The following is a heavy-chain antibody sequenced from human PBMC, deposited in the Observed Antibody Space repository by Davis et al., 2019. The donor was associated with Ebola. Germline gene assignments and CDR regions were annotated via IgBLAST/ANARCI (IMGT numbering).Heavy chain of an antibody. J-gene: IGHJ6*02. CDR2: IRSKAYGGTT. V-gene: IGHV3-49*04. CDR1: GFTFGDYA. D-gene: IGHD3-16*01. CDR3: TRDRLMGGMDV. Sequence: GESLKISCTASGFTFGDYAMSWVRQAPGKGLEWVGFIRSKAYGGTTEYAASVKGRFTISRDDSKSIAYLQMNSLKTEDTAVYYCTRDRLMGGMDVWGQGTTVTVSS.